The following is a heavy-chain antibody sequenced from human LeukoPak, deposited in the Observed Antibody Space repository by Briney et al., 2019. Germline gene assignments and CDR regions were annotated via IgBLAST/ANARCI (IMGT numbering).Heavy chain of an antibody. CDR2: VYHSGST. Sequence: TPSETLSLTCAVSGYSISSGYYWGWIRRPPGKGLEWIGSVYHSGSTNYNPSLKSRVTISVDTSKNQFSLRLNSVTAADSAVYYCACLGSYYDFWSGYFDYWGQGTLATVSS. V-gene: IGHV4-38-2*01. D-gene: IGHD3-3*01. CDR3: ACLGSYYDFWSGYFDY. CDR1: GYSISSGYY. J-gene: IGHJ4*02.